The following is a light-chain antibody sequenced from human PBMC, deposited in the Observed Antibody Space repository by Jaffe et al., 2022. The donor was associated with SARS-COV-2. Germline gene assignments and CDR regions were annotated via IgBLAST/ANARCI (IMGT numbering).Light chain of an antibody. V-gene: IGLV2-14*01. CDR3: TSYTSRSPML. CDR1: SSDIGGYNF. Sequence: QSALTQPASVSGSPGQSITISCTGTSSDIGGYNFVSWYQQHPGKAPKVMIHNVSNRPSGVSDRFSGSKSGNTASLTISGLQAEDEADYYCTSYTSRSPMLFGGGTKLTVL. CDR2: NVS. J-gene: IGLJ2*01.